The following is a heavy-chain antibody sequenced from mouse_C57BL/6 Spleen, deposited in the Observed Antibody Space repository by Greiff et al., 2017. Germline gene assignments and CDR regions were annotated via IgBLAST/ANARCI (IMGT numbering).Heavy chain of an antibody. CDR1: GYTFTSYT. Sequence: VQLQESGAELARPGASVKMSCKASGYTFTSYTMHWVKQRPGQGLEWIGYINPSSGYTKYNQKFKDKATLTADKSSSTAYMQLSSLTSEDSAVYYCAKDYSTPFAYWGQGTLVTVSA. V-gene: IGHV1-4*01. CDR2: INPSSGYT. CDR3: AKDYSTPFAY. D-gene: IGHD2-5*01. J-gene: IGHJ3*01.